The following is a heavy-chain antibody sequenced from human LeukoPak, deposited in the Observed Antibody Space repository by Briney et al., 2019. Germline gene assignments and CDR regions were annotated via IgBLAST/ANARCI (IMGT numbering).Heavy chain of an antibody. CDR2: IYPGDSDT. CDR1: GYSFTSYW. CDR3: ATRGFIAVAGKAFDY. Sequence: GESLKISCKGSGYSFTSYWIGWVRQMPGKGLEWMGIIYPGDSDTRYSPSFQGQVTISADKSISTAYLQWSSLKASDTAMYYCATRGFIAVAGKAFDYWGQGTLVTVSS. V-gene: IGHV5-51*01. D-gene: IGHD6-19*01. J-gene: IGHJ4*02.